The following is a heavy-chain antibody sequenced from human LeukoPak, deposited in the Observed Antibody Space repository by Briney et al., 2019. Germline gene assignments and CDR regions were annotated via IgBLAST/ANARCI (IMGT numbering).Heavy chain of an antibody. D-gene: IGHD2/OR15-2a*01. CDR3: AREPFWSFDY. Sequence: GGSLRLSCAASGFTFSSYSMSWVRQAPGKGLEWVANIKQDGSEKYYVDSVKGRFTISRDNAKNSLYPQMNSLRAEDTAVYYCAREPFWSFDYWGQGTLVTVPS. J-gene: IGHJ4*02. CDR1: GFTFSSYS. CDR2: IKQDGSEK. V-gene: IGHV3-7*03.